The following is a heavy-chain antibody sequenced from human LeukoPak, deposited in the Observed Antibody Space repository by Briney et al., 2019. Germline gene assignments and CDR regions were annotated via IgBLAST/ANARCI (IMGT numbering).Heavy chain of an antibody. Sequence: PGRSLRLSCAASGFTFSSYTMNWVRQAPGKGLEWVSSISSSRSYIYNADSVKGRFTISRDNAKNSLYLQMNSLRAEDTAVYYCARDHCSSTSCFPSGTNYFDSWGQGTPVTVSS. CDR3: ARDHCSSTSCFPSGTNYFDS. CDR1: GFTFSSYT. V-gene: IGHV3-21*01. D-gene: IGHD2-2*01. J-gene: IGHJ4*02. CDR2: ISSSRSYI.